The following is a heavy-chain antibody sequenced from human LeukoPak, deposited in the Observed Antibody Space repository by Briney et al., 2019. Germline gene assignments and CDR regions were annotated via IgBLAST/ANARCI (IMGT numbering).Heavy chain of an antibody. CDR1: GFTFSSYE. V-gene: IGHV3-48*03. CDR2: ISSSGSTI. Sequence: PGGSLRLSCAASGFTFSSYEMNWVRQAPGKGLEWVSYISSSGSTIYYADSVKGRFTISRDNAKNSLYLQINSLRAGDTAVYYCARGLFGYTTKLFDYWGQGTLVTVSS. J-gene: IGHJ4*02. CDR3: ARGLFGYTTKLFDY. D-gene: IGHD5-24*01.